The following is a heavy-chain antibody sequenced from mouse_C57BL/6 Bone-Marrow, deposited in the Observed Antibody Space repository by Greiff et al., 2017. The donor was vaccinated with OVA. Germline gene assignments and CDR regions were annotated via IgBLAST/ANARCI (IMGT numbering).Heavy chain of an antibody. V-gene: IGHV1-81*01. D-gene: IGHD1-1*01. CDR3: ARPHYYGSSRFAY. Sequence: QVQLQQSGAELARPGASVKLSCKASGYTFTSYGISWVKQRTGQGLEWIGEIYPRSGNTYYNEKFKGKATLTADKSSSTAYMELRSLTSEDSAVYFCARPHYYGSSRFAYWGQGTLVTVSA. CDR2: IYPRSGNT. CDR1: GYTFTSYG. J-gene: IGHJ3*01.